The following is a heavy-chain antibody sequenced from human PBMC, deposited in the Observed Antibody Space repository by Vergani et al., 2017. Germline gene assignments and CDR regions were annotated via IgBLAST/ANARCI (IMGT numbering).Heavy chain of an antibody. CDR3: ARPLCSSGILGYYSYALAV. CDR2: IHYSENT. Sequence: QVQLQESGPGLVKSSETLSLTCSVSFDSIRNLYCNWIRQPPGKGLEWIGSIHYSENTNYNPSLKTRVTISVDTSKNQFSLTLTSVTAADTAVYYCARPLCSSGILGYYSYALAVWGQGTAVTVSS. J-gene: IGHJ6*02. V-gene: IGHV4-59*11. CDR1: FDSIRNLY. D-gene: IGHD6-19*01.